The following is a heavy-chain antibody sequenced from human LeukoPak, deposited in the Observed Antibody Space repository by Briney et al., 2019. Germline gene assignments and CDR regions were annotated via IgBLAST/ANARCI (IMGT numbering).Heavy chain of an antibody. CDR2: INHSGST. CDR3: ARGHMDTAMVSSTNWFDP. CDR1: GGPFSGYY. J-gene: IGHJ5*02. Sequence: SETLSLTCAVYGGPFSGYYWSWIRQPPGKGLEWIGEINHSGSTNYNPSLKSRVPISVDTSKNQFSLKLSSVTAADTAVYYCARGHMDTAMVSSTNWFDPWGQGTLVTVSS. D-gene: IGHD5-18*01. V-gene: IGHV4-34*01.